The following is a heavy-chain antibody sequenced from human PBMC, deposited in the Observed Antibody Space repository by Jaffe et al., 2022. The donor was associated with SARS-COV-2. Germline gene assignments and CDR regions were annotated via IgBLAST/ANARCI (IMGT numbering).Heavy chain of an antibody. CDR2: ISSSSSTI. J-gene: IGHJ5*02. D-gene: IGHD4-17*01. V-gene: IGHV3-48*02. CDR1: GFTFSSYS. Sequence: EVQLVESGGGLVQPGGSLRLSCAASGFTFSSYSMNWVRQAPGKGLEWVSYISSSSSTIYYADSVKGRFTISRDNAKNSLYLQMNSLRDEDTAVYYCARDLWPVTTPGWFDPWGQGTLVTVSS. CDR3: ARDLWPVTTPGWFDP.